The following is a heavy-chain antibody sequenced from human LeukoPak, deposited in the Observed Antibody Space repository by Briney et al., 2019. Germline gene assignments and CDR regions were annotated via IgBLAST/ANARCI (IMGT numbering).Heavy chain of an antibody. CDR1: GGSMNNYF. D-gene: IGHD4-17*01. V-gene: IGHV4-38-2*02. CDR3: ARVDYGDYAFDY. Sequence: SETLSLTCTVSGGSMNNYFWSWVRQPPGKGLEWIGSIYHSGSTYYNPSLKSRVTISVDTSKNQFSLKLSSVTAADTAVYYCARVDYGDYAFDYWGQGTLVTVSS. CDR2: IYHSGST. J-gene: IGHJ4*02.